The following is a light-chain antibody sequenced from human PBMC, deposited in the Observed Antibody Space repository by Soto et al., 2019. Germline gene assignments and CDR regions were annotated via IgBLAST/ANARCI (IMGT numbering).Light chain of an antibody. Sequence: DIQMTQSPSSLSASVGDRVTITCRASQGIRNYLAWYQHQPRKQPKLLIYSASILQSGVPSRFSGSGSGTDFTFNITNLQPEDVATYYCQKYNSAPWTFGPGTKV. V-gene: IGKV1-27*01. CDR3: QKYNSAPWT. CDR2: SAS. CDR1: QGIRNY. J-gene: IGKJ1*01.